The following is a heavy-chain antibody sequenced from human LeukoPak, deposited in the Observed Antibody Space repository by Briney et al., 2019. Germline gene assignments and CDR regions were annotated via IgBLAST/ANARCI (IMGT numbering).Heavy chain of an antibody. CDR1: GGSITGSY. V-gene: IGHV4-59*01. Sequence: SETLSLTCTVSGGSITGSYWSWIWQPPGKGLEWIGYIFYIGTTNYNPSLKSRVTISVDTSKNQFSLQLSSVTAADAAVYYCARNKDAMDVWGQGTTVTVSS. CDR2: IFYIGTT. J-gene: IGHJ6*02. CDR3: ARNKDAMDV.